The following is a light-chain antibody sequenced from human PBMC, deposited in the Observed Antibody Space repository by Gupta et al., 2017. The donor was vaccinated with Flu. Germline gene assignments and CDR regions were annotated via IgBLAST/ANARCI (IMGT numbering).Light chain of an antibody. CDR1: QIISDY. CDR2: HAS. Sequence: PALPSAPRGETATITCRASQIISDYLAWYQQKPGQPPRLLIYHASNRATGIPARFSGSGSGTDFTLTINSLEPEDFAVYYCQQYSGLPRTFGQGTKVEIK. V-gene: IGKV3-11*01. CDR3: QQYSGLPRT. J-gene: IGKJ1*01.